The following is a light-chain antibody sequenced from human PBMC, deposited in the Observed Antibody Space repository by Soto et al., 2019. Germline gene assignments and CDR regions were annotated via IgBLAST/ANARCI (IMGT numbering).Light chain of an antibody. CDR1: SSDVGGYTY. J-gene: IGLJ1*01. V-gene: IGLV2-14*01. CDR3: SSYTSSSTLYV. Sequence: QSVLTQPASVSGSPRQSITISCTGASSDVGGYTYVSWYQQHPGKAPKLMIYEVNNRPSGVSNRFSDSKSGNTASLTISGLQAEDEADYYCSSYTSSSTLYVFGTGTKLTVL. CDR2: EVN.